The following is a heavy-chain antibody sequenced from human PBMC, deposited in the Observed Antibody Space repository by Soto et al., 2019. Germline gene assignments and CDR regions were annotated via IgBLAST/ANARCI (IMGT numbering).Heavy chain of an antibody. V-gene: IGHV1-8*01. CDR3: AKETHNAVVVITPGYYYYGMDV. CDR2: MNPNSGNT. CDR1: GYTFTSYD. D-gene: IGHD3-22*01. J-gene: IGHJ6*02. Sequence: GASVKVSCKASGYTFTSYDINWVRQATGQGLEWMGWMNPNSGNTAYAQKFQGRVTMTRNTSISTAYMELNSLRAEDTAVYYCAKETHNAVVVITPGYYYYGMDVWGQGTTVTVSS.